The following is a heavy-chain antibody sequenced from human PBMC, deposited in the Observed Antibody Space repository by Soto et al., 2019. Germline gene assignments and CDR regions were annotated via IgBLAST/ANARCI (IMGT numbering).Heavy chain of an antibody. CDR1: GLTFSNVW. D-gene: IGHD2-8*01. V-gene: IGHV3-15*07. CDR3: TTDVWPYFQSDY. J-gene: IGHJ4*02. Sequence: VQLVESGGGFVKPGGSLRLSCAASGLTFSNVWMNWVRQDPGKGLEWVGHIKSKTDGGTTDYAAPVKGRFTISRDDSKNTLYLQMNSLKIDDTGVYYCTTDVWPYFQSDYWGQGTLVTVSP. CDR2: IKSKTDGGTT.